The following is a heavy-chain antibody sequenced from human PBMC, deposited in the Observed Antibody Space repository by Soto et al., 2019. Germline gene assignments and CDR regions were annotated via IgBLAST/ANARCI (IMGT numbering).Heavy chain of an antibody. CDR2: ISYDGSNR. D-gene: IGHD2-2*02. J-gene: IGHJ6*02. Sequence: SGGSLRLSCAASGFTFSSYAMHWVRQAPGKGLEWVAVISYDGSNRYYADSVKGRFTISRDNSKNTLYLQMNSLRAEDTAVYYCAKLGCSSTSCYTGPFYYYGMDVWGQGTTVTVSS. CDR1: GFTFSSYA. V-gene: IGHV3-30-3*01. CDR3: AKLGCSSTSCYTGPFYYYGMDV.